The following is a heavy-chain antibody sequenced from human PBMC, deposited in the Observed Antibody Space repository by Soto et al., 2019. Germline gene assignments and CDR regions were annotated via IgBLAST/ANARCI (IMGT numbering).Heavy chain of an antibody. Sequence: PWGSLRLSCAAPGFRFSTYNMDWVRQAPGKGPEWIAHISTTSFTIYYADSVKGRFTISRDNDRNSLYLEMNSLRDEDTAVYYCARDRCYDGTCYSASDSWGQGTLVTVSS. CDR2: ISTTSFTI. V-gene: IGHV3-48*02. J-gene: IGHJ5*01. CDR1: GFRFSTYN. D-gene: IGHD2-15*01. CDR3: ARDRCYDGTCYSASDS.